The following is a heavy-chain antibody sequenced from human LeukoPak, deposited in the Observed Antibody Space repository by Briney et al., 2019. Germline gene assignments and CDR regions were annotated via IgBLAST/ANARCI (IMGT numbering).Heavy chain of an antibody. D-gene: IGHD5-18*01. CDR3: ARAGGYIDAFDI. CDR1: GGSISSSSYY. CDR2: IYYSGTT. V-gene: IGHV4-39*07. Sequence: SETLSLTCTVSGGSISSSSYYWGWIRQPPGKGLEWIGSIYYSGTTYYNPSLKSRVTISVDMSKNQFSLKLSSVTAADTAVYYCARAGGYIDAFDIWGQGTMVTVSS. J-gene: IGHJ3*02.